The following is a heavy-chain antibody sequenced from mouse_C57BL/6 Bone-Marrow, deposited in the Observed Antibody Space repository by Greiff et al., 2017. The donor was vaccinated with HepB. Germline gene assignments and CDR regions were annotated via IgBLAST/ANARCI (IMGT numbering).Heavy chain of an antibody. Sequence: EVQLQQSVAELVRPGASVKLSCTASGFNIKNSYMHWVKQRPEQGLEWIGRIDPENGNTYYAPQFQGKATITADTSSNTSYLQLSSLTSEDTAIYYFASRRAFAYWGQGTLVTVSA. CDR1: GFNIKNSY. D-gene: IGHD3-1*01. CDR3: ASRRAFAY. CDR2: IDPENGNT. J-gene: IGHJ3*01. V-gene: IGHV14-3*01.